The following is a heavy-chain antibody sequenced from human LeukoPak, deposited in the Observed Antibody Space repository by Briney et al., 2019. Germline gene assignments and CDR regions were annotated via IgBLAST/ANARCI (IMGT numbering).Heavy chain of an antibody. Sequence: GGSLRLSCAASGFTFSSYWMYWVRQVPGKGLVWVSRINSDESSTSYADSVKGRFTIARDNAKNTLYLQMNSLGAEDTAVYYCARSYYFYSGMDVWGQGTTVTVSS. CDR3: ARSYYFYSGMDV. CDR2: INSDESST. V-gene: IGHV3-74*01. CDR1: GFTFSSYW. J-gene: IGHJ6*02.